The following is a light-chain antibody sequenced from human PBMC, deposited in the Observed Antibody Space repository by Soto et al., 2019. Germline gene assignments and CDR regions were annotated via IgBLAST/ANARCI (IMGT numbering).Light chain of an antibody. V-gene: IGLV2-23*01. CDR3: CSFAGTSSVL. CDR1: SSDVGSHNL. Sequence: QSALTQPASASGSPGQSITISCTGTSSDVGSHNLVSWYQQHPGKAPKVMIYEDSKRPSGVSNRFSGSKSGNTASLTISGLQAEDEADYYCCSFAGTSSVLFGGRTKLTVL. CDR2: EDS. J-gene: IGLJ2*01.